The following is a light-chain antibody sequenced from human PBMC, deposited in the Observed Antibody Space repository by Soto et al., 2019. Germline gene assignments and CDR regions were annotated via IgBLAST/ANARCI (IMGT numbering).Light chain of an antibody. CDR2: GNN. Sequence: QPVLTQPPSLSGAPGQRVTISCTGSSSNIGAAYDVHWYQHLPGTAPKLLIYGNNNRPSGVPDRFSGSKSGTSASLAITGLQAEDEADYYCQSYDSSLSGSVFGGGTKLTVL. J-gene: IGLJ2*01. V-gene: IGLV1-40*01. CDR1: SSNIGAAYD. CDR3: QSYDSSLSGSV.